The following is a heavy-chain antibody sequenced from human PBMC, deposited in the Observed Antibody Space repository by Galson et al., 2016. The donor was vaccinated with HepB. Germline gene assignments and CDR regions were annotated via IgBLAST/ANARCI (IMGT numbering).Heavy chain of an antibody. J-gene: IGHJ4*02. Sequence: SLRLSCAASGFTFSSYAMSWVRQAPGKGLEWVSVIFGRGNTYYADSVEGRFTISRDNARNTVYLQMNSLRTEHTAVDYCAGYGGNSVGGQGTLLTVSS. CDR1: GFTFSSYA. CDR3: AGYGGNSV. D-gene: IGHD4-23*01. V-gene: IGHV3-23*01. CDR2: IFGRGNT.